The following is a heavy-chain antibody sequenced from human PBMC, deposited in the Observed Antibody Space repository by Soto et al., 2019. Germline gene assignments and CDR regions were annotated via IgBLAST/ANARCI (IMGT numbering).Heavy chain of an antibody. V-gene: IGHV3-66*01. CDR2: IYNDGST. CDR1: GFIVSSSY. J-gene: IGHJ4*02. Sequence: EVQLVESGGGLVQPGESLRLSCAASGFIVSSSYMSWVRQAPGKGLEWVAIIYNDGSTYYADSVKGRFTISRDDSKNTLYLQILSLRAEDTAVYYCARDSYTRYWGQGTLVTVSS. D-gene: IGHD2-2*02. CDR3: ARDSYTRY.